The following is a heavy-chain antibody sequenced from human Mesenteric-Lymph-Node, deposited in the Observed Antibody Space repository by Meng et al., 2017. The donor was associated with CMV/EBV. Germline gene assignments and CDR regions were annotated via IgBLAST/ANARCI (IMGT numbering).Heavy chain of an antibody. V-gene: IGHV4-39*07. D-gene: IGHD3-3*01. CDR3: ARDHMDSIIRSLEWFPPNPLYGMDV. CDR2: IYYSENI. Sequence: GSLRLSCNVSGGSISSSSDYWGWIRQPPGKGLEWIGTIYYSENISYKPSLKSLATMSLDTSKNQFSLRLTSVAAEDTAVYYCARDHMDSIIRSLEWFPPNPLYGMDVWGQGTTVTVSS. J-gene: IGHJ6*02. CDR1: GGSISSSSDY.